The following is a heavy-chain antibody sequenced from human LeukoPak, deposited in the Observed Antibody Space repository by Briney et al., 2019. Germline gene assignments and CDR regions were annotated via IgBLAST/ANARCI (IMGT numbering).Heavy chain of an antibody. CDR2: IYHSGST. CDR3: ASKAAAEVF. CDR1: GYSISSGYY. V-gene: IGHV4-38-2*01. Sequence: PSETLSLTCAVSGYSISSGYYWGWIRQPPGKGLEWIGSIYHSGSTYYNPSLKRRVTISVDTSKNQFSLKLSSVTAADTAVYYCASKAAAEVFWGQGTLVTVSS. D-gene: IGHD6-13*01. J-gene: IGHJ4*02.